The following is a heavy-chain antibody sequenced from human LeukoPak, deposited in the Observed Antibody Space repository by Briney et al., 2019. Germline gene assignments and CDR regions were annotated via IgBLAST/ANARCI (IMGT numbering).Heavy chain of an antibody. CDR3: AKAYYYDSSGYSHYFDY. CDR1: GFTFSSYA. J-gene: IGHJ4*02. D-gene: IGHD3-22*01. Sequence: PGGSLRLSCAASGFTFSSYAMSWVRQAPGKGLEWVSAISGSGGSTYYADSVKGRFTISRDNSKNTLYLQMNSLRAEDTAVYYCAKAYYYDSSGYSHYFDYWGQGTLVTVSS. CDR2: ISGSGGST. V-gene: IGHV3-23*01.